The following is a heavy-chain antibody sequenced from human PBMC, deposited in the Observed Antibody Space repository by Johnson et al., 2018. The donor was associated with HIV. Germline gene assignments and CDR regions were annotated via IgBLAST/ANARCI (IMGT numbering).Heavy chain of an antibody. V-gene: IGHV3-NL1*01. CDR3: ARQTLRAFDI. CDR2: NYSGGSP. CDR1: EFSFSTYA. Sequence: QVQVLESGGGVVQPGRSLRLSCAASEFSFSTYAMHWVRQAPGKGLEWVSVNYSGGSPYYADSVKGRFTISRDNSKNTLYLQMNSLRAEDTAVYYCARQTLRAFDIWGQGTMVTVSS. J-gene: IGHJ3*02.